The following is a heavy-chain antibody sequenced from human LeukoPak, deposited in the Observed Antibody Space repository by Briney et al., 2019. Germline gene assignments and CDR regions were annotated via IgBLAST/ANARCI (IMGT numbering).Heavy chain of an antibody. CDR3: ARERGPKGIAAAGWHFDY. V-gene: IGHV3-30-3*01. Sequence: GGPLRLSCAASGFTFSSYAMHWVRQAPGKGLEWVAVISYDGSNKYYADSVKGRFTISRDNSKNTLYLQMNSLRAEDTAVYYCARERGPKGIAAAGWHFDYWGQGTLVTVSS. CDR1: GFTFSSYA. CDR2: ISYDGSNK. D-gene: IGHD6-13*01. J-gene: IGHJ4*02.